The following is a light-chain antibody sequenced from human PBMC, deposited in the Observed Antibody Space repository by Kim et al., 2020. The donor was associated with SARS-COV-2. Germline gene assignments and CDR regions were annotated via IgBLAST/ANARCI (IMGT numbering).Light chain of an antibody. CDR1: SSNIGSNT. Sequence: QSVLTQPPSAPGTPGQRVSISCSGSSSNIGSNTVNWYHQLPGAAPKLLIFDIDQRPSGVPERFSGSKSGTSASLAVSGLQSEDEADYYCATWDDSLNAVVFGGGTQLTVL. J-gene: IGLJ2*01. CDR2: DID. CDR3: ATWDDSLNAVV. V-gene: IGLV1-44*01.